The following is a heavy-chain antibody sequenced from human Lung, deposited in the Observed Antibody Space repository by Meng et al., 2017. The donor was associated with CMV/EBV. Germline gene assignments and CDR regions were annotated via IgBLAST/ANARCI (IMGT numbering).Heavy chain of an antibody. D-gene: IGHD3-22*01. J-gene: IGHJ4*02. Sequence: ESXKISCAASGFTFSTYWMSWVRQAPGRGLEWVANINQGGSEKYYVASVMGRFTVSRDNAKNSLYLQMNSLRAEDTAIYYCATSSSGFFDNWGQGALVTGSS. CDR2: INQGGSEK. V-gene: IGHV3-7*01. CDR3: ATSSSGFFDN. CDR1: GFTFSTYW.